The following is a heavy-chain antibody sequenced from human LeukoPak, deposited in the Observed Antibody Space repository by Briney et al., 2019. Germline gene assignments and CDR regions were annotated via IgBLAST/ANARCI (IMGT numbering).Heavy chain of an antibody. J-gene: IGHJ4*02. CDR2: ISGSGGST. CDR1: GITFSSYA. D-gene: IGHD6-19*01. Sequence: PGGSLRLSCVASGITFSSYAMSWVRQAPGKGLEWVSGISGSGGSTYYADSVKGRFTISRDNSKNTLYLQMNSLRGEDTAVYYCAKARYSSGWDYFDYWGQGTLVTVSS. CDR3: AKARYSSGWDYFDY. V-gene: IGHV3-23*01.